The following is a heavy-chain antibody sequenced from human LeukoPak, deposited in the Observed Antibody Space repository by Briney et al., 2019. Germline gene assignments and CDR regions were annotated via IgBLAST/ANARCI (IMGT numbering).Heavy chain of an antibody. D-gene: IGHD5-24*01. Sequence: SETPSLTCTVSGGSISSGDHYWSWIRQPPGKGLEWIGYIYYSGSTYYNPSLKSRVTISVDTSKNQFSLKVSSVTAADTAVYYCAREAGDGYNRIDYWGQGTLVTVSS. CDR2: IYYSGST. CDR3: AREAGDGYNRIDY. J-gene: IGHJ4*02. V-gene: IGHV4-30-4*02. CDR1: GGSISSGDHY.